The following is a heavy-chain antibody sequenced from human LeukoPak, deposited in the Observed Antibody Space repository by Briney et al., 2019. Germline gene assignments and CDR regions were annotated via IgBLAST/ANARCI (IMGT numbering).Heavy chain of an antibody. D-gene: IGHD3-22*01. J-gene: IGHJ5*02. Sequence: PSETLSLTCTVSGGSIRPNYWSWIRQAPQKGLEWIGCIYNSGRTNVSPSLTSRATILVDMSQNQFSLKLTSVTAADTALYYCAKMGGHFYASSTYYPNWFAHWGEGILVTVSS. V-gene: IGHV4-59*01. CDR1: GGSIRPNY. CDR2: IYNSGRT. CDR3: AKMGGHFYASSTYYPNWFAH.